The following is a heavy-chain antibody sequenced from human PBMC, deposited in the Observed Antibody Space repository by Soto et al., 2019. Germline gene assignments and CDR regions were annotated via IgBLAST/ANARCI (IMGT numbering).Heavy chain of an antibody. Sequence: SETLSLTCTVSGGSISSYYWSWIRQPPGKGLEWIGYIYYSGSTNYNPSLKSRVTISVDTSKNQFSLKLSSVTAADTAVYYCAAQSVLRYFDWITYGMDVWGQGTTVTVSS. CDR1: GGSISSYY. D-gene: IGHD3-9*01. CDR2: IYYSGST. V-gene: IGHV4-59*08. J-gene: IGHJ6*02. CDR3: AAQSVLRYFDWITYGMDV.